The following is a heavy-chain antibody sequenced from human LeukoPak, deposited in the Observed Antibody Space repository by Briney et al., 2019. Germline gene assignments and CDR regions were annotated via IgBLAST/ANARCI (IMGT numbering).Heavy chain of an antibody. CDR3: ARERGSSAGFDY. Sequence: SVKVSCKASGGTFSSYAISWVRQAPGQGLEWMGGIIPIFGTANYAQKFQGRVTITADESTSTAYMELSSLRSEDTAVYYCARERGSSAGFDYWGQGTLVTVSS. CDR2: IIPIFGTA. V-gene: IGHV1-69*13. CDR1: GGTFSSYA. J-gene: IGHJ4*02. D-gene: IGHD6-6*01.